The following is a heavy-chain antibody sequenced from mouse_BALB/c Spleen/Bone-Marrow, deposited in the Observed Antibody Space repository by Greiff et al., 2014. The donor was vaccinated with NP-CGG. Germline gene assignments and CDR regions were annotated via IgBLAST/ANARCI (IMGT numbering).Heavy chain of an antibody. J-gene: IGHJ4*01. D-gene: IGHD2-1*01. V-gene: IGHV5-17*02. CDR3: ARSRGNYLYWAMDY. CDR2: ISSGSSTI. CDR1: GFTFSSFG. Sequence: EVQVVESGGGLVQPGGSRKLSCAASGFTFSSFGMHWVRQAPEKGLEWVAYISSGSSTIYYADTVKGRFTISRDNPKNTLFLQMTSLRSEDTAMYYCARSRGNYLYWAMDYWGQGTSVTVSS.